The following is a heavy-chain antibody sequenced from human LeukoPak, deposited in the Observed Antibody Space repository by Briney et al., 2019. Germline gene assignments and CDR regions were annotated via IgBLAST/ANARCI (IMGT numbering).Heavy chain of an antibody. CDR2: INHSGST. Sequence: SETLSHTCAVYGGSFSGYYWSWIRHPPGKGLEWIGEINHSGSTNYNPSLKSRVTISVDTSKNQFSLKLSSVTAADTAVYYCARSMVRGVIFDYWGQGTLVTVSS. D-gene: IGHD3-10*01. CDR1: GGSFSGYY. CDR3: ARSMVRGVIFDY. J-gene: IGHJ4*02. V-gene: IGHV4-34*01.